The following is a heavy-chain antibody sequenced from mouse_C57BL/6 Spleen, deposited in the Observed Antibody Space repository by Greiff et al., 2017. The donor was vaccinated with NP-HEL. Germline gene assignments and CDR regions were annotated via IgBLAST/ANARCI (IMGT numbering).Heavy chain of an antibody. V-gene: IGHV14-2*01. D-gene: IGHD1-1*01. CDR2: IDPEDGET. CDR1: GFNIKDYY. CDR3: ARSATAYAMDY. J-gene: IGHJ4*01. Sequence: EVKVVESGAELVKPGASVKLSCTASGFNIKDYYMHWVKQRTEQGLEWIGRIDPEDGETKYAPKFQGKATITADTSSNTAYLHLSSLTSEDTAVYYCARSATAYAMDYWGQGTSVTVSS.